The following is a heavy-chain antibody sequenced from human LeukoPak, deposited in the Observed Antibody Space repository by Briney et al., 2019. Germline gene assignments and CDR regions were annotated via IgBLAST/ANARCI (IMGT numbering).Heavy chain of an antibody. J-gene: IGHJ6*03. CDR1: GYTFTSYG. Sequence: GASVKVSCKASGYTFTSYGISWVRQAPGQGLEWMGWISAYNGNTNYAQKLQGRVTMTTDTSTSTAYMELRSLRSDDTAVYYCARMYYYDSSGYYYYYYYMDVWGKGTMVTVSS. CDR3: ARMYYYDSSGYYYYYYYMDV. V-gene: IGHV1-18*01. D-gene: IGHD3-22*01. CDR2: ISAYNGNT.